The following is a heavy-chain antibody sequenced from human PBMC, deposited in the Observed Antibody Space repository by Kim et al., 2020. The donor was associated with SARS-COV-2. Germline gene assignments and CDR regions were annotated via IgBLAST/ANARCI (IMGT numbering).Heavy chain of an antibody. J-gene: IGHJ6*02. CDR2: INTNTGNP. V-gene: IGHV7-4-1*02. CDR3: AIFRGVFNYYGMDV. D-gene: IGHD3-10*01. CDR1: GYTFTSYA. Sequence: ASVKVSCKASGYTFTSYAMNWVRQAPGQGLEWMGWINTNTGNPTYAQGFTGRFVFSLDTSVSTAYLQISSLKAEDTAVYYCAIFRGVFNYYGMDVWGQGTTVTVSS.